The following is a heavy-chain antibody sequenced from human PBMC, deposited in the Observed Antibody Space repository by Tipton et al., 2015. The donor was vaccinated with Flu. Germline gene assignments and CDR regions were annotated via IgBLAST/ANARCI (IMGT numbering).Heavy chain of an antibody. J-gene: IGHJ4*02. CDR3: ARPGVAEYYFDY. CDR1: GGSFRAYY. Sequence: TLSLTCAVYGGSFRAYYWSWIRQPPGKGLEWIGEINHSGSTNYNPSLKSRVTISVDKSKNQFSLKLSSVTAADTAVYYCARPGVAEYYFDYWGQGILVTVSS. CDR2: INHSGST. V-gene: IGHV4-34*01. D-gene: IGHD1-14*01.